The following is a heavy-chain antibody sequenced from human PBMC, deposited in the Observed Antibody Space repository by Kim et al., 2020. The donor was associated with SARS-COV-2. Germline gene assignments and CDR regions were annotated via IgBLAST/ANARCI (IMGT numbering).Heavy chain of an antibody. V-gene: IGHV3-7*03. CDR1: GFTFSSHW. D-gene: IGHD3-10*01. CDR2: IKKDESEK. Sequence: GGSLRLSCVASGFTFSSHWMSWVRQVPGKGLEWVANIKKDESEKYYVDSVKGRFTISRDNAKNSLYLQMNSLRAEDTAVYYCARVLYGSGSYYNPNDYWG. J-gene: IGHJ4*01. CDR3: ARVLYGSGSYYNPNDY.